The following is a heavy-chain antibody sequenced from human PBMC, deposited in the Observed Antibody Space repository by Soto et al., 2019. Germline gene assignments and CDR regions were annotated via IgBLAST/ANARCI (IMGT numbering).Heavy chain of an antibody. D-gene: IGHD5-12*01. V-gene: IGHV4-34*01. J-gene: IGHJ4*02. Sequence: PSETLSLTCAVYGGSFSGYYWSWIRQPPGKGLEWIAGINHSGSTHYNPSLKSRVTMSFDTSKNQFSLKLSSVTAADTAVYYCARGSQWMDYWGQGALVTVSS. CDR1: GGSFSGYY. CDR3: ARGSQWMDY. CDR2: INHSGST.